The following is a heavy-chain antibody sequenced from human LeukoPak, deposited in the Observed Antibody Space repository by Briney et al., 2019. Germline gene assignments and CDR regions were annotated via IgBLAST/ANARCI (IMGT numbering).Heavy chain of an antibody. J-gene: IGHJ3*01. CDR3: AREGVVRGVPDAFDL. CDR1: GFTFSSYW. Sequence: GGSLRLSCAASGFTFSSYWMDWVRQVPGKGLEWVANIKQDGIEKYFVGSVKGRFAISRDNAKNSLYLQMNSLRVEDTAVYYCAREGVVRGVPDAFDLWGQGTMVTVSS. D-gene: IGHD3-10*01. CDR2: IKQDGIEK. V-gene: IGHV3-7*01.